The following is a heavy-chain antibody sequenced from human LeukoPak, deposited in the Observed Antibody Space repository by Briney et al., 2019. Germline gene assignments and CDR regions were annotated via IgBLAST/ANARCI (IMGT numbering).Heavy chain of an antibody. D-gene: IGHD3-16*02. CDR2: ISSSGSTI. CDR3: ARVGGYTTHWFDP. V-gene: IGHV3-48*03. Sequence: GGSLRLSCAASGFTFSSYEMNWVRQAPGKGLEWVSYISSSGSTIYYADSVKGRFTISRDNAKNSLYLQMNSLRAEDTAVYYCARVGGYTTHWFDPWGQGTLVTVSS. J-gene: IGHJ5*02. CDR1: GFTFSSYE.